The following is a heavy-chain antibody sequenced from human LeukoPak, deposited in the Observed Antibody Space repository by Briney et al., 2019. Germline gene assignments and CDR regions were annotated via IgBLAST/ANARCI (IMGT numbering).Heavy chain of an antibody. CDR3: ASSPSVTLFDY. V-gene: IGHV1-69*05. Sequence: SVKVSCKASGGTLSSYAFNWVRQAPGQGLEWMGGIIPMFGTATYAQDLQGRVTITTDESTTTTYMELSSLRAEDTAVYYCASSPSVTLFDYWGQGTLVTVSS. D-gene: IGHD2-21*02. J-gene: IGHJ4*02. CDR1: GGTLSSYA. CDR2: IIPMFGTA.